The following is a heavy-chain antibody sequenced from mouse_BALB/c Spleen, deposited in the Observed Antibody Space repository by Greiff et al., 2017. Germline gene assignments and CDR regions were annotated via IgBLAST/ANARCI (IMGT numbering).Heavy chain of an antibody. J-gene: IGHJ4*01. Sequence: EVQLQQSGPSLVKPSQTLSLTCSVTGDSITSGYWNWIRKFPGNKLEYMGYISYSGSTYYNPSLKSRISITRDTSKNQYYLQLNSVTTEDTATYYCAREITTVVAKAMDYWGQGTSVTVSS. CDR3: AREITTVVAKAMDY. CDR1: GDSITSGY. D-gene: IGHD1-1*01. CDR2: ISYSGST. V-gene: IGHV3-8*02.